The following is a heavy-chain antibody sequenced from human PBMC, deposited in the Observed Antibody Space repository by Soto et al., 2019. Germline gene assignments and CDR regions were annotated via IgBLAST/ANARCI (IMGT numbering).Heavy chain of an antibody. CDR3: ARVLAVAGTYYYYYGMDV. Sequence: SETLSLTCDVSGGSISSSTRWSWVRQPPGKGLEWIGEIYHSGSTNYNPSLKSRVTISVDKSKNQFSLKLSSVTAADTAVYYCARVLAVAGTYYYYYGMDVWGQGTLVTVSS. D-gene: IGHD6-19*01. CDR1: GGSISSSTR. CDR2: IYHSGST. J-gene: IGHJ6*02. V-gene: IGHV4-4*02.